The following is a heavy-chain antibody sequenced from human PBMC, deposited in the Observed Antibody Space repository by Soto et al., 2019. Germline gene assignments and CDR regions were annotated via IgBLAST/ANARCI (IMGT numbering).Heavy chain of an antibody. CDR1: GFTFSDFY. CDR3: ARDHYINNGRGSFDP. CDR2: ISSSGSTI. D-gene: IGHD3-10*01. J-gene: IGHJ5*02. Sequence: PGGSLRLSCAGSGFTFSDFYMSWIRQAPGKGLEWLSYISSSGSTIYYADSVKGRFTISRDNAKNSLYLQMNSLGAEDTAVYYCARDHYINNGRGSFDPWGQGTLVTVSS. V-gene: IGHV3-11*01.